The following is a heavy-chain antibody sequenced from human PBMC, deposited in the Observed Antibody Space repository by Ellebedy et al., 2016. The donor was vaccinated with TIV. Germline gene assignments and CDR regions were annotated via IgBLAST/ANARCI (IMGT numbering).Heavy chain of an antibody. J-gene: IGHJ4*02. V-gene: IGHV3-7*03. CDR3: VRDLHWSYFD. CDR2: IKEDGSEE. CDR1: EFTFSSRW. D-gene: IGHD1-26*01. Sequence: GESLKISCAASEFTFSSRWMSWVRQAPGKGLEWVANIKEDGSEEYYVDSVKGRFTISRDNAKNSLYLQMNSLRAEDTAVYYCVRDLHWSYFDWGQGTLVTVSS.